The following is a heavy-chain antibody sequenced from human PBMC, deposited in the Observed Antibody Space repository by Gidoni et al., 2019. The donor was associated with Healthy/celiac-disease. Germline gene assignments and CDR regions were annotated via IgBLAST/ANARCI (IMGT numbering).Heavy chain of an antibody. J-gene: IGHJ4*02. CDR3: ARDYSGSYFFDY. CDR2: ISYDGSNK. D-gene: IGHD1-26*01. CDR1: GFPFSRYA. V-gene: IGHV3-30*04. Sequence: QVQLVESGGGVVQPGRSLRPSCAASGFPFSRYAMQWGRQAPGKGLEWVAVISYDGSNKYYADSVKGRFTISRDKSKNTLYLQMNSLRAEDTAVYYCARDYSGSYFFDYWGQGTLVTVSS.